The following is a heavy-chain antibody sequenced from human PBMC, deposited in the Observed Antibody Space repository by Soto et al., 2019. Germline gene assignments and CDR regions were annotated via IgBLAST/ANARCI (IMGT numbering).Heavy chain of an antibody. CDR3: ATSGGGQ. D-gene: IGHD1-26*01. CDR2: ISPDGSGT. CDR1: GFTFSMSW. V-gene: IGHV3-7*01. J-gene: IGHJ4*02. Sequence: EVRLVESEGGLVQPGGSLRLSCAASGFTFSMSWMAWVRQPPGMGLEWVAKISPDGSGTDYVDSVRGRIVISRDNARSSLHLQMSRLGAEDTAVYYCATSGGGQWGQGTRVTVSS.